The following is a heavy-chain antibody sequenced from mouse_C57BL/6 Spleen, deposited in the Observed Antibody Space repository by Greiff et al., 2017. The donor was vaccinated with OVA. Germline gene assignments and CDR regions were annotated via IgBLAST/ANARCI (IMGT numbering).Heavy chain of an antibody. CDR2: IYPGDGDT. CDR3: ARDYSNAMDY. CDR1: GYAFSSSW. D-gene: IGHD2-5*01. V-gene: IGHV1-82*01. Sequence: VQLQQSGPELVKPGASVKLSCKASGYAFSSSWMNWVKQRPGQGLEWIGRIYPGDGDTNYNGKFKGKATLTADKSSSTAYMQLSSLTSEDSAVYFCARDYSNAMDYWGQGTSVTVSS. J-gene: IGHJ4*01.